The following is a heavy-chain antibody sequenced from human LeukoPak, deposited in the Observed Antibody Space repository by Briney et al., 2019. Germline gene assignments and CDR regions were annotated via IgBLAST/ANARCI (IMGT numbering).Heavy chain of an antibody. CDR1: GGSFSDYY. CDR2: INDSGST. J-gene: IGHJ4*02. V-gene: IGHV4-34*01. CDR3: ARGLHYYGSGSYYYFAY. Sequence: SETLSLTCAVYGGSFSDYYWSCIRQPPGKGLEWIGEINDSGSTKYNPSLKSRVTISVDTSKNQFSLKLSSVTAADTAVYYCARGLHYYGSGSYYYFAYWGQGTLVTVSS. D-gene: IGHD3-10*01.